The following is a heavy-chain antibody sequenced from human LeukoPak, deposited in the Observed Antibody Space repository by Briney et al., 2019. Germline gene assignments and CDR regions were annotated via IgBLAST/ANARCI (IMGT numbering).Heavy chain of an antibody. J-gene: IGHJ4*02. CDR3: ARDTGARRDGYNYFDY. D-gene: IGHD5-24*01. Sequence: ASVKVSCKASGGTFSSYAISWVRQAPGQGLEWMGGIIPIFGTANYAQKFQGRVTITADESTSTAYMELSSLRPEDTAVYYCARDTGARRDGYNYFDYWGQGTLITVSS. CDR2: IIPIFGTA. V-gene: IGHV1-69*13. CDR1: GGTFSSYA.